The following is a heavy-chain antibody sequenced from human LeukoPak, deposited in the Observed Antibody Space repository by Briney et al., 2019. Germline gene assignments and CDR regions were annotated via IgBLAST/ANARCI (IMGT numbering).Heavy chain of an antibody. CDR1: GGSISSSSYY. V-gene: IGHV4-39*07. Sequence: SETLSLTCTVSGGSISSSSYYWGWIRQPPGKGLEWIGSIYYSGSTYYNPSLKSRVTISVDTSKNQFSLKLSSVTAADTAVYYCASLYYDILTGHNTFDYWGQGTLVTVPS. J-gene: IGHJ4*02. D-gene: IGHD3-9*01. CDR3: ASLYYDILTGHNTFDY. CDR2: IYYSGST.